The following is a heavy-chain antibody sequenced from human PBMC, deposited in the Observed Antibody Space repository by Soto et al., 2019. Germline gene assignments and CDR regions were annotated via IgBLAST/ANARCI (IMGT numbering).Heavy chain of an antibody. CDR1: GFIFSEST. D-gene: IGHD2-15*01. Sequence: EVQLVESGGGLVQPGGSLRLSCSASGFIFSESTIYWVRQVPGKGLEAISAVSTSGRSTYYADSVKDRFTISRDNSKNTLVLQMGSLRPEDTAIYYWVKQAPGLDGVAFDYGGQGTQVTVAS. CDR2: VSTSGRST. V-gene: IGHV3-64D*06. J-gene: IGHJ4*02. CDR3: VKQAPGLDGVAFDY.